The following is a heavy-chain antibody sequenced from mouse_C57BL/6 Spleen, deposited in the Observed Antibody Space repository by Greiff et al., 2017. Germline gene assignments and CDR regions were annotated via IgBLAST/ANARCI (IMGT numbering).Heavy chain of an antibody. D-gene: IGHD1-1*01. V-gene: IGHV1-82*01. J-gene: IGHJ4*01. Sequence: VQLQQSGPELVKPGASVKISCKASGYAFSSSWMNWVKQRPGKGLEWIGRIYPGDGDTNYNGKFKGKATLTADKSSSTAYMQLSSLTSEDSAVYFCARERLYYGSSYAMDYWGQGTSVTVSS. CDR2: IYPGDGDT. CDR3: ARERLYYGSSYAMDY. CDR1: GYAFSSSW.